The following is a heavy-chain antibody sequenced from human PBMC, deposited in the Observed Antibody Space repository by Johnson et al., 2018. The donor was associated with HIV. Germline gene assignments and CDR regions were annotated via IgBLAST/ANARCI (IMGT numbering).Heavy chain of an antibody. J-gene: IGHJ3*02. Sequence: QVQLVESGGGVVQPGRSLRLSCAASGFTFSSYAMHWVRQAPGKGLEWVAVISYDGSNKYYADSVKGRFTISRDNSKNTLYLQMNSLRAEDTAVYYCARSVGYCSGCSCSPDAFDIWGQGTMVTVSS. D-gene: IGHD2-15*01. CDR2: ISYDGSNK. V-gene: IGHV3-30-3*01. CDR3: ARSVGYCSGCSCSPDAFDI. CDR1: GFTFSSYA.